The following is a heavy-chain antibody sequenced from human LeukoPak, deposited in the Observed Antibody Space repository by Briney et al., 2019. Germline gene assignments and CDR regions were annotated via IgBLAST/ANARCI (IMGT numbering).Heavy chain of an antibody. J-gene: IGHJ5*02. CDR1: GGSISNYY. Sequence: SETLSLTCTVSGGSISNYYWSWFRQPPGKGLDLFGYIYYSGSTKYNPSLKSRVTISVDTSKNQFSLKLSSVTAADTAVYYCAREGPSSSGSYLNCFDPWGQGTLVTVSS. D-gene: IGHD1-26*01. V-gene: IGHV4-59*01. CDR3: AREGPSSSGSYLNCFDP. CDR2: IYYSGST.